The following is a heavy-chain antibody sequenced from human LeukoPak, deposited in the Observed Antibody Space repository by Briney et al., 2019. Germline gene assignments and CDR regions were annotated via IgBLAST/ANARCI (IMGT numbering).Heavy chain of an antibody. J-gene: IGHJ5*02. D-gene: IGHD2-2*01. CDR3: ARGVVPAHSDGWFDP. Sequence: ASVKVSCKASGYTFTGYYMHWVRQAPGQGLEWMGWINPNSGGTNYAQKFQGRVTMTRDTSISTAYMELSRLRSDDTALYYCARGVVPAHSDGWFDPWGQGTLVTVSS. V-gene: IGHV1-2*02. CDR1: GYTFTGYY. CDR2: INPNSGGT.